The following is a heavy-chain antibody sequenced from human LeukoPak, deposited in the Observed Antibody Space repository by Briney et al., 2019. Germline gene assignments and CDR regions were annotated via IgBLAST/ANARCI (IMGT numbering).Heavy chain of an antibody. Sequence: GGSLGLSCAASGFTFSSYGMHWVRQAPGKGLEWMTFIRYDGSNKYYADSVKGRFTISRDNSKNTLYLQMNSLRTEDTAVYYCAKDAYDFWSGSNQHFDYWGQGTLVTVSS. J-gene: IGHJ4*02. V-gene: IGHV3-30*02. CDR2: IRYDGSNK. CDR3: AKDAYDFWSGSNQHFDY. D-gene: IGHD3-3*01. CDR1: GFTFSSYG.